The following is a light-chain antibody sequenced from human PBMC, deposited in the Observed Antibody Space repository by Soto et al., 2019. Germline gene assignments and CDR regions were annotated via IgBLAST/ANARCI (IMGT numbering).Light chain of an antibody. J-gene: IGKJ4*01. CDR1: QSVSDNY. Sequence: EIVLTQSPGTLSLSPGERATLSCRASQSVSDNYLAWYQQKPGQAPRLLIYVASSRATGIPDRFSGRGSGTDFTLTISRLEPEDFAVYYCQQYGNSPLTCGGGTKVEIK. CDR2: VAS. CDR3: QQYGNSPLT. V-gene: IGKV3-20*01.